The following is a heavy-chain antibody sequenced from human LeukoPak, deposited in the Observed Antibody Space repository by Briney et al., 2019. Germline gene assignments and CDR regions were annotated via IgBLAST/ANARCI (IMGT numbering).Heavy chain of an antibody. CDR3: AKDLIRDIWFGES. Sequence: PGGSLRLSCAASGFTFSSYAMHWVRQAPGKGLEWVAFIRYDGKEKFYADSVKGRFTISKDNFENTLYLEMTRLRPEDTAVYYCAKDLIRDIWFGESWGQGTLVTVSS. V-gene: IGHV3-30*02. D-gene: IGHD3-10*01. CDR1: GFTFSSYA. CDR2: IRYDGKEK. J-gene: IGHJ5*02.